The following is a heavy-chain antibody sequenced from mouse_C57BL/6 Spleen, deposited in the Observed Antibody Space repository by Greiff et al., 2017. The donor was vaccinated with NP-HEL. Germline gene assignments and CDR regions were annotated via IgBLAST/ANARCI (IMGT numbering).Heavy chain of an antibody. J-gene: IGHJ2*01. V-gene: IGHV1-15*01. CDR1: GYTFTDYE. CDR3: TRKNYERDFDY. Sequence: LVESGAELVRPGASVTLSCKASGYTFTDYEMHWVKQTPVHGLEWIGAIDPETGGTAYNQKFKGKAILTADKSSSTAYMELRSLTSEDSAVYYCTRKNYERDFDYWGQGTTLTVSS. CDR2: IDPETGGT. D-gene: IGHD2-4*01.